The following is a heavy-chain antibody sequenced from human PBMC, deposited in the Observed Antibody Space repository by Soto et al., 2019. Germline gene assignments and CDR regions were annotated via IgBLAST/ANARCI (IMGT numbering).Heavy chain of an antibody. CDR1: GGSISTGGYY. CDR2: IYYSGST. J-gene: IGHJ5*02. D-gene: IGHD2-15*01. Sequence: PSETLSLTCTVSGGSISTGGYYWTWIRQHPGKGLEWIGYIYYSGSTYYNPSLKSRVTISVDTSKNQFSLKLSSVTAADTAVYYCARAVAVNWFDPRGQGTLVTVAS. CDR3: ARAVAVNWFDP. V-gene: IGHV4-31*03.